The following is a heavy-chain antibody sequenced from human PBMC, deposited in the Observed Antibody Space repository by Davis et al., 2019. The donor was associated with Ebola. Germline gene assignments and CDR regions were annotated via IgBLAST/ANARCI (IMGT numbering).Heavy chain of an antibody. J-gene: IGHJ6*02. V-gene: IGHV1-69*13. CDR3: ARLWEQQDYGMDV. CDR1: GGTFSSYA. D-gene: IGHD1-26*01. CDR2: IIPTFGTA. Sequence: SVKVSCKASGGTFSSYAISWVRQAPGQGLEWMGGIIPTFGTANYAQKFQGRVTITADESTSTAYMELSSLRSEDTAVYYCARLWEQQDYGMDVWGQGTTVTVSS.